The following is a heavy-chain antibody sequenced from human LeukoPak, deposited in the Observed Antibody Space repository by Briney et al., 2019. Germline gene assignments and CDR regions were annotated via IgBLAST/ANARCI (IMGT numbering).Heavy chain of an antibody. J-gene: IGHJ3*01. CDR1: GFTFSSYW. V-gene: IGHV3-74*01. D-gene: IGHD7-27*01. Sequence: GGSLRLSCASSGFTFSSYWKQWVRQAPGKGRVGVSRLSPDGSSTTSADSVRGRFTISRDNAKNTLYVEMRSLRAGDTAVYDCTRMACRGTGVPDLWGQGTLVTVSS. CDR2: LSPDGSST. CDR3: TRMACRGTGVPDL.